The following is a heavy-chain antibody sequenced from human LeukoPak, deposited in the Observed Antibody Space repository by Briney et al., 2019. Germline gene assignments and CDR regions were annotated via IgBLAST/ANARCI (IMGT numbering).Heavy chain of an antibody. CDR3: ARGRVRLRGFALGYYYYMDV. V-gene: IGHV1-8*02. J-gene: IGHJ6*03. CDR2: MNPNSGNT. CDR1: GYTFISYD. D-gene: IGHD3/OR15-3a*01. Sequence: ASVKVSCKASGYTFISYDINWVRQVTGQGLEWMGWMNPNSGNTGYAQKFQGRVTMTRNTSISTAYMELSSLRSEDTAVYYCARGRVRLRGFALGYYYYMDVWGKGTTVTVSS.